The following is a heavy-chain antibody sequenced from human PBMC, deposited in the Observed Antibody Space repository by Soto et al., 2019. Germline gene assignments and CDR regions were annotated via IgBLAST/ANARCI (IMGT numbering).Heavy chain of an antibody. CDR2: INPNSGGT. V-gene: IGHV1-2*04. J-gene: IGHJ3*02. D-gene: IGHD2-2*01. CDR1: GYTFTGYY. Sequence: QVQLVQSGAEVKKPGASVKVSCKASGYTFTGYYMHWVRQAPGQGLEWMGWINPNSGGTNYAQKFQGWVTMTRDTSISTAYMELSRLRSDDTAVYYCARGYCSSTSCFAAFDIWGQGTMVTVAS. CDR3: ARGYCSSTSCFAAFDI.